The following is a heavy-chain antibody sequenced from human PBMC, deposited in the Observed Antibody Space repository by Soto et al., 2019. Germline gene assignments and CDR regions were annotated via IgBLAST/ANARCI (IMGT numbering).Heavy chain of an antibody. Sequence: GSLRLSCTASGFTFSMYWMHWVRPVPGKGPEWVSRISDDGSRADYADSVKGRFTISRDNAKNTLYLEMHVLRADDTAVYYCTRGPRPSSVGTGAFWGQGTPVTVSS. CDR1: GFTFSMYW. V-gene: IGHV3-74*01. J-gene: IGHJ4*02. CDR3: TRGPRPSSVGTGAF. D-gene: IGHD3-10*01. CDR2: ISDDGSRA.